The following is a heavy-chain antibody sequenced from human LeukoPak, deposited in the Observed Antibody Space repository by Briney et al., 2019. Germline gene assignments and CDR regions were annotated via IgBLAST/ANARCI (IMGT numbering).Heavy chain of an antibody. Sequence: AGESLRLSCAASGFIFSKFPMYWVRQAPGQGLEWAAVISDDGSNTYYAHTLKGRIAISRDNSKNSVSLHMNDLRVEDTGVYYCARSVAMAPRSFYGMDVWGPGTTVIVSS. CDR2: ISDDGSNT. D-gene: IGHD2-2*01. V-gene: IGHV3-30*03. CDR3: ARSVAMAPRSFYGMDV. J-gene: IGHJ6*02. CDR1: GFIFSKFP.